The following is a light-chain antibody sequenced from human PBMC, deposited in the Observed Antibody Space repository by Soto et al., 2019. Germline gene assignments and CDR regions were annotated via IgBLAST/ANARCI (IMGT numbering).Light chain of an antibody. V-gene: IGLV1-40*01. CDR3: QSYDSSLSGFV. CDR2: GNS. J-gene: IGLJ1*01. CDR1: SSNIGAGYD. Sequence: QSVLTQPPSVSGAPGQRVTISCTGSSSNIGAGYDVHWYQQLPGTAPKLLIYGNSNRPSGVPDRFSGPKSGTSASLAITGLQDEDEADYYCQSYDSSLSGFVFGTGTKLTVL.